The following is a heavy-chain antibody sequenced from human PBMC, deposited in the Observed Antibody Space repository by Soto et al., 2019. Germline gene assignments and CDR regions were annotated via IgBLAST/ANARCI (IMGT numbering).Heavy chain of an antibody. CDR2: IWHDGSNK. D-gene: IGHD2-2*01. Sequence: QVQLVESGGGVVQPGRSQRLSCTASGFTFSSYGMHWVRQAPGKGLEWVAIIWHDGSNKYYADSVKGRFTISRDNSKNTLYLEVNSLRVEDTAVYFCARDGGYCSSTSCYYFDNWGQGTLVTVSS. CDR3: ARDGGYCSSTSCYYFDN. CDR1: GFTFSSYG. V-gene: IGHV3-33*01. J-gene: IGHJ4*02.